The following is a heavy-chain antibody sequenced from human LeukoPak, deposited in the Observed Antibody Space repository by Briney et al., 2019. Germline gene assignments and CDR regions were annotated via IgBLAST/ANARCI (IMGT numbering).Heavy chain of an antibody. J-gene: IGHJ4*02. D-gene: IGHD2-2*01. V-gene: IGHV3-30*04. CDR2: ISYDGSDK. CDR3: ARWSCSSTSCPSDY. CDR1: GFTFSSYA. Sequence: GGSLRLSCAASGFTFSSYAMDWVRQSPGKGLEWVAVISYDGSDKYYAEFVKGRFTISRDNSKNSLYLQMNSLRAEDTAVYYCARWSCSSTSCPSDYWGQGTLVTVSS.